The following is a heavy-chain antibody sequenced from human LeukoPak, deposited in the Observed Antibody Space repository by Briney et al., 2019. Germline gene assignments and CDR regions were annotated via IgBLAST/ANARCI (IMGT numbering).Heavy chain of an antibody. J-gene: IGHJ3*02. CDR3: ARDIGAPVAPNKLLWFGESRASRINDAFDI. Sequence: PSETLSLTCTVSGYSISSGFYWGWIRQPPGKGLEWIGSIYHSGSPYYNPSLKSRVTISVDTSKNHFSLKLSSVTAADTAVYYCARDIGAPVAPNKLLWFGESRASRINDAFDIWGQGTMVTVSS. D-gene: IGHD3-10*01. CDR1: GYSISSGFY. V-gene: IGHV4-38-2*02. CDR2: IYHSGSP.